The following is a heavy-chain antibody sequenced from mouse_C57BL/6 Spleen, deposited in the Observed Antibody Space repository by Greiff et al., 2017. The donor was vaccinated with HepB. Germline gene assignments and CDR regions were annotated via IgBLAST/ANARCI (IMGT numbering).Heavy chain of an antibody. CDR2: ISDGGSYT. J-gene: IGHJ2*01. Sequence: DVKLVESGGGLVKPGGSLKLSCAASGFTFSSYAMSWVRQTPEKRLEWVATISDGGSYTYYPDNVKGRFTISRDNAKNNLYLQMSHLKSEDTAMYYCARRGSYDYYFDYWGQGTTLTVSS. V-gene: IGHV5-4*03. D-gene: IGHD2-4*01. CDR1: GFTFSSYA. CDR3: ARRGSYDYYFDY.